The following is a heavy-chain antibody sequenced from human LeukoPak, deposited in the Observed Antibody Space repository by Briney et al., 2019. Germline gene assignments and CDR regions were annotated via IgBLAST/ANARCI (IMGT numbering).Heavy chain of an antibody. D-gene: IGHD3-10*02. CDR1: GFTFSSYW. V-gene: IGHV3-7*05. J-gene: IGHJ4*02. Sequence: GGSLRLSCAASGFTFSSYWMSWVRQAPGKGLEWVANMNQDGSEKYYVDSVKGRFTISRDNAKNSLYLQMNSLRAGDTAAYYCARGACTYVYWGQGTLVTVSS. CDR2: MNQDGSEK. CDR3: ARGACTYVY.